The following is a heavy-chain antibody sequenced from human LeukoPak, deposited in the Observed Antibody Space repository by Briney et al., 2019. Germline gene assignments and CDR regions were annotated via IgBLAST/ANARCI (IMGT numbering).Heavy chain of an antibody. V-gene: IGHV3-74*03. Sequence: GSLRLSCAASGSTFSRYWMHWVRQAPGKGLVWVSRIKSDGSNTKYADSVKGRFSISRDNAKNSLYLQMNSLSAEDTAVYYCERDLTDDFWGGYHFDYWGQGALVTVSS. CDR2: IKSDGSNT. CDR1: GSTFSRYW. CDR3: ERDLTDDFWGGYHFDY. J-gene: IGHJ4*02. D-gene: IGHD3-3*01.